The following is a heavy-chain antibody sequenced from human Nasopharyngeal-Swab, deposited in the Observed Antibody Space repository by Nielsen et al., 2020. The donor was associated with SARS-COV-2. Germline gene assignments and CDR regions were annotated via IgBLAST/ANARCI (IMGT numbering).Heavy chain of an antibody. V-gene: IGHV3-23*01. J-gene: IGHJ4*02. CDR1: GFTFRDHA. CDR3: AKGSYYPSYYFDY. Sequence: GESLKISCEASGFTFRDHAMTWVRQAPGKGLEWVSTISGSGNTHYADSVKGRFTISRDNSKSTLYLQMSSLRAEDTAVYYCAKGSYYPSYYFDYWGQGALVSVSS. D-gene: IGHD1-26*01. CDR2: ISGSGNT.